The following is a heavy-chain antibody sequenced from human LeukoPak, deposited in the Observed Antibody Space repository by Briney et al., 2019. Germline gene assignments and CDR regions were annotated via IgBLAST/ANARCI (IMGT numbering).Heavy chain of an antibody. J-gene: IGHJ4*02. CDR2: ISWNSGSI. D-gene: IGHD3-16*01. V-gene: IGHV3-9*01. CDR3: AREGEAFDY. CDR1: GFTFDDYA. Sequence: GRSLRLSCAASGFTFDDYAMHWVRQAPGKGLEWVSGISWNSGSIGYADSVKGRFTISRDNAKNSLYLQMNSLRVEDTAVYYCAREGEAFDYWGQGTLVTVSS.